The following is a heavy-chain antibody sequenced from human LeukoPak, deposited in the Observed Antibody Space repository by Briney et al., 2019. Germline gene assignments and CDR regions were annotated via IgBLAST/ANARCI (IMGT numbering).Heavy chain of an antibody. CDR1: GGTFSSYI. CDR2: NIPMFGTP. D-gene: IGHD3-9*01. CDR3: ARQGYTNNLGGYFGDKDDGFDL. V-gene: IGHV1-69*13. Sequence: ASVKVSCKASGGTFSSYIITWVRQAPGQGLEWMGQNIPMFGTPNYAQKFQGRVTITADESARTPYMELSSLKFEDTAVYYCARQGYTNNLGGYFGDKDDGFDLWGQGTMVTVSS. J-gene: IGHJ3*01.